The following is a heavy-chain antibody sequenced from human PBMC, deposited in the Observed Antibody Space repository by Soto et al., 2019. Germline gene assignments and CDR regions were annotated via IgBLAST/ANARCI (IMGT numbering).Heavy chain of an antibody. Sequence: QVQLVKSGGGVVQPGRSLRLSCAASGFTFSSYGMHWVRQAPGKGLEWVAVIWYDGSDKYYADSVKGRFTISRDNSKNTLYLQMNSLRAEDTAVYYCARDLYCSGGSCYPLGYWGQGTLVTVSS. CDR3: ARDLYCSGGSCYPLGY. CDR1: GFTFSSYG. CDR2: IWYDGSDK. D-gene: IGHD2-15*01. V-gene: IGHV3-33*01. J-gene: IGHJ4*02.